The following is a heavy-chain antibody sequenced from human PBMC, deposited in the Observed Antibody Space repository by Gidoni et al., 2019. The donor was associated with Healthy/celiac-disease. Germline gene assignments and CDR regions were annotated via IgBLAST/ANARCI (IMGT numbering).Heavy chain of an antibody. V-gene: IGHV3-33*01. J-gene: IGHJ3*02. CDR1: GFPFGLYG. Sequence: QVQLVESGAGGFQPGRSLSLSWSPLGFPFGLYGMHWVLKAPGKGLEWVAVIWYDGSNKYYADSVKGRFTISRDNSKNTLYLQMNSLRAEDTAVYYCARGDDILTGYGADAFDIWGQGTMVTVSS. CDR2: IWYDGSNK. D-gene: IGHD3-9*01. CDR3: ARGDDILTGYGADAFDI.